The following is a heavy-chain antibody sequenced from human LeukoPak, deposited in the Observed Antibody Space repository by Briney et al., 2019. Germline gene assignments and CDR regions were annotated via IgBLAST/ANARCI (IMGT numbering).Heavy chain of an antibody. Sequence: ASVKVSCKASGYTFTTYGIRWVRQAPGQGLEWSGRISVYNGNTNYAHKLQGRVTMTTETSTTTAYMELRGLRFTDRAAYYCARAGSGSGWYFDCWGQGSLVTV. D-gene: IGHD6-19*01. CDR3: ARAGSGSGWYFDC. J-gene: IGHJ4*02. CDR2: ISVYNGNT. V-gene: IGHV1-18*01. CDR1: GYTFTTYG.